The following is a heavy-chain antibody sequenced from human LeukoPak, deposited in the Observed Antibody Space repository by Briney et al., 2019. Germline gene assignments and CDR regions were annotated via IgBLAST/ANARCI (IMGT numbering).Heavy chain of an antibody. J-gene: IGHJ4*02. V-gene: IGHV5-51*01. CDR3: ATGGLRFLEGLSPQFDY. CDR1: GYSFTSYW. Sequence: GESLKISCKGSGYSFTSYWIGWVRQMPGKGLEWMGIIYPGDSDTRYSPSFQGQVTISADKSISTAYLQWSSLKASYTAMYYCATGGLRFLEGLSPQFDYWGQGTLVTVSS. CDR2: IYPGDSDT. D-gene: IGHD3-3*01.